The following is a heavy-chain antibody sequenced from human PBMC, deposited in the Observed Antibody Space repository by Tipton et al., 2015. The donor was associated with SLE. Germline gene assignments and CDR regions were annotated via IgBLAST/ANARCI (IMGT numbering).Heavy chain of an antibody. Sequence: TLSLTCAVYGGSFSAYYWNWVRQPPGKGLEWIGEIDHSGSTNYNPSLKSRVTISLDTSKNQFSLRVTSATAADTAVYYCARGGTIAAPFYWGQGRLVTVSS. D-gene: IGHD6-6*01. CDR2: IDHSGST. CDR1: GGSFSAYY. V-gene: IGHV4-34*01. CDR3: ARGGTIAAPFY. J-gene: IGHJ4*02.